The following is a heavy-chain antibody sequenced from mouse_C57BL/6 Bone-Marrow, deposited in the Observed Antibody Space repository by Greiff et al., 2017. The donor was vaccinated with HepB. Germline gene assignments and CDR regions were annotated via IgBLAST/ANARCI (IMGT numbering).Heavy chain of an antibody. CDR3: TRGHYYNGSSYDY. V-gene: IGHV6-6*01. Sequence: EVKVEESGGGLVQPGGSMKLSCAASGFTFSDAWMDWVRQSPEKGLEWVAEIRNKANNHATYYAESVKGRFTISRDDSKSSVYLQMNSLRAEDTGIYYCTRGHYYNGSSYDYWGQGTTLTVSS. CDR2: IRNKANNHAT. D-gene: IGHD1-1*01. J-gene: IGHJ2*01. CDR1: GFTFSDAW.